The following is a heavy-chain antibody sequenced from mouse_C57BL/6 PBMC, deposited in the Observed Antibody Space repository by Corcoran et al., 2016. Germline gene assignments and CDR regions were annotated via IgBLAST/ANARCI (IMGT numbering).Heavy chain of an antibody. V-gene: IGHV9-3*01. J-gene: IGHJ3*01. CDR3: AMGLYDGYSPFAY. CDR1: GYTFTTYG. Sequence: QIQLVQSGPELKKPGETVKISCKASGYTFTTYGMSWVKQAPGKGLKWMGWINTYSGVPTYADDFKGRFAFSLETSASTAYLQINNLKNEDTATYFCAMGLYDGYSPFAYWGQGTLVTVSA. D-gene: IGHD2-3*01. CDR2: INTYSGVP.